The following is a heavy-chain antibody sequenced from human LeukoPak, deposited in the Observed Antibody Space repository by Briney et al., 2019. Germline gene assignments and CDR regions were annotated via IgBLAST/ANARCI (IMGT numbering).Heavy chain of an antibody. CDR2: IIPVFGTA. J-gene: IGHJ5*02. V-gene: IGHV1-69*05. Sequence: SVKVSCKASGGTFISYAISWVRRAPGQGLERMGGIIPVFGTANYAQKFQGRVTITTDESTSTAYMELSSLTSEDTDVYYSTSAGEMATIKGFDPWCQGTLVTVSS. CDR1: GGTFISYA. D-gene: IGHD5-24*01. CDR3: TSAGEMATIKGFDP.